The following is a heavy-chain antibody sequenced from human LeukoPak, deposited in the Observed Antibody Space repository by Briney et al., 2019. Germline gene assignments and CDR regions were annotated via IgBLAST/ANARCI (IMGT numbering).Heavy chain of an antibody. J-gene: IGHJ4*02. Sequence: GGSLRLSCAASGFTFSSYGMHWVRQAPGKGLEWVAVIWYDGSNKYYADSVKGRFTISSDNSKDTLYLQMNSLRAEDTAVYYCAKGRAQYCSSTSCYAFDYWGQGTLVTVSS. D-gene: IGHD2-2*01. CDR1: GFTFSSYG. CDR3: AKGRAQYCSSTSCYAFDY. CDR2: IWYDGSNK. V-gene: IGHV3-33*06.